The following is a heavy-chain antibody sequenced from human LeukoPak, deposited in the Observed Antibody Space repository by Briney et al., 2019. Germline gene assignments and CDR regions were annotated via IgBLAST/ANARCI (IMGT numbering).Heavy chain of an antibody. CDR3: ARVGGRVAAAGTDLYFDY. J-gene: IGHJ4*02. CDR2: IYYSGST. V-gene: IGHV4-59*01. CDR1: GGSISSYY. D-gene: IGHD6-13*01. Sequence: SETLSLTCTVSGGSISSYYWSWIRQPPGKGLEWIGYIYYSGSTNYTPSLKSRVTRSVDTSKNQFSLKLSSVTAADTAVYYCARVGGRVAAAGTDLYFDYWGQGTLVTVSS.